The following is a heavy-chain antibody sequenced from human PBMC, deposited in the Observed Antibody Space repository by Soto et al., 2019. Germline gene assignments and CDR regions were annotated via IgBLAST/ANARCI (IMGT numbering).Heavy chain of an antibody. CDR1: GSAFSDYY. CDR2: MNIGGGYI. CDR3: TKDQTRNLNHGDYYYYGMDL. Sequence: GGSLRLSCAASGSAFSDYYLGWVRQAPGKGLEFVSHMNIGGGYIHYSDSVRGRFTVSRDNAKNSLYLQMNSLRPEDTAVYYCTKDQTRNLNHGDYYYYGMDLWGQGTTVTVSS. J-gene: IGHJ6*02. D-gene: IGHD3-3*01. V-gene: IGHV3-11*01.